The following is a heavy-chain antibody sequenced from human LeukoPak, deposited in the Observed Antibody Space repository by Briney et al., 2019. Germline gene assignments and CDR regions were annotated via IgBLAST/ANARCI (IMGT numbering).Heavy chain of an antibody. CDR1: GGSISSYY. J-gene: IGHJ4*02. D-gene: IGHD3-10*01. CDR3: ATNVFHGSGSYYFDY. V-gene: IGHV4-59*01. CDR2: IYYSGST. Sequence: PSETLSLTCTVSGGSISSYYWSWVRQPPGKGLEWVGYIYYSGSTNYNPSLKSRVTISVDTSKNQFSLKLSSVTAADTAVYYCATNVFHGSGSYYFDYWGQGTLVTVSS.